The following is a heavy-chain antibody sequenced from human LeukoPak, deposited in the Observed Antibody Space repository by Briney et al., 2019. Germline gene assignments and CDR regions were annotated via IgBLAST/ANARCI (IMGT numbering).Heavy chain of an antibody. J-gene: IGHJ4*02. V-gene: IGHV1-69*05. D-gene: IGHD5-12*01. CDR2: IIPIFGTA. Sequence: ASVKVSCKASGGTFSSYAISWVRQAPGQGLEWMGGIIPIFGTANYAQKFQGRVTMTRDTSTSTVYMELSSLRSEDTAVYYCARDLGYSGYDFGYWGQGTLVTVSS. CDR1: GGTFSSYA. CDR3: ARDLGYSGYDFGY.